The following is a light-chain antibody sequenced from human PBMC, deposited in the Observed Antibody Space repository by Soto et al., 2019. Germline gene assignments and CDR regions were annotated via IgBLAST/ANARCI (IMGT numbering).Light chain of an antibody. Sequence: QSVLTQPPSASGSPGRSVTISCTGTSSDVGGYDYVSWFQQHPGKAPKLIIYEVTKRPSGVSNRFSGSKSGNTASLTISGLQAEDEAEYYCSSYTNINTRACVVGTGTKVTVL. V-gene: IGLV2-14*01. CDR1: SSDVGGYDY. CDR2: EVT. CDR3: SSYTNINTRACV. J-gene: IGLJ1*01.